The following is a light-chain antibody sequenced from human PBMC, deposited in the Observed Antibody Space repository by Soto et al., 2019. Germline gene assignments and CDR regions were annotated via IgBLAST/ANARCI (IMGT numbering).Light chain of an antibody. J-gene: IGLJ1*01. Sequence: QSALTQPPSASGSPGQSVTIACTGTSSDVGVYNYVSWYQQHPGKAPKLVIYEVTKRPSGVPDRFAGSKSGNTASLTVSGLQAEDEADYYCSSFTGASTIFGTGTKVNVL. CDR2: EVT. CDR3: SSFTGASTI. V-gene: IGLV2-8*01. CDR1: SSDVGVYNY.